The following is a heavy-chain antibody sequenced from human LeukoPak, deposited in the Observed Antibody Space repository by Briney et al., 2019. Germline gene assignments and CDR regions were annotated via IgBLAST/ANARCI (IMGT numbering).Heavy chain of an antibody. CDR2: IYYSGST. CDR1: GGSISSGGYY. J-gene: IGHJ4*02. V-gene: IGHV4-31*03. Sequence: SQTLSLTCTVSGGSISSGGYYWSWIRQHPGKGLEWIGYIYYSGSTYYNPSLKSRVTISVDTSKNQFSLKLSSVTAADKAVYYCARDLLTTLDYWGQGTLVTVSS. D-gene: IGHD2-15*01. CDR3: ARDLLTTLDY.